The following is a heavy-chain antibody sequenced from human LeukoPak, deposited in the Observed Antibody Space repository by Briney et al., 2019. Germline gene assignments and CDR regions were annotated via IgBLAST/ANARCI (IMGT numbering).Heavy chain of an antibody. CDR1: GFTFTNYW. D-gene: IGHD2-15*01. CDR2: IKQDGSEK. CDR3: ARDAPTAHCIGGTCYFDC. Sequence: PGGSLRLSCAASGFTFTNYWMNWVRQAPGKGLEWVANIKQDGSEKNYVDSLKGRFTISRDNAKNSVYLQMNSLRAEDTAMYYCARDAPTAHCIGGTCYFDCWGQGTLVTVSS. V-gene: IGHV3-7*03. J-gene: IGHJ4*02.